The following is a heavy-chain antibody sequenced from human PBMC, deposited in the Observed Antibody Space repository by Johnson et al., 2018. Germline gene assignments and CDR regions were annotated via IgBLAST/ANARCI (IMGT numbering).Heavy chain of an antibody. Sequence: QVQLQESGPGLVKPSGTLSLTCGVSGDSISSNRWWTWVRQPPGKWLEWIGKIYHSGSTDYNPSLKSRVTMSVDKSKNEFSLKLSSVTAADTAVYYCASEGTHCFATSCYLDAYFMDVWGKGTTVTVSS. CDR1: GDSISSNRW. J-gene: IGHJ6*03. D-gene: IGHD2-2*01. CDR2: IYHSGST. V-gene: IGHV4-4*02. CDR3: ASEGTHCFATSCYLDAYFMDV.